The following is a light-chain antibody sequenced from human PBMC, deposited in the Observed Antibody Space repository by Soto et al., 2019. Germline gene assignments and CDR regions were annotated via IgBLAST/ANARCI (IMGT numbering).Light chain of an antibody. CDR3: CSLTTSHTYV. V-gene: IGLV1-44*01. CDR2: SNN. J-gene: IGLJ1*01. Sequence: QLVLTQPPSTSGTPGQRLSISCSGSSSNIGGNAVSWYQQFPGAAPKLLIYSNNQRPSGVPDRFSGSKSGASASLAITGLQSDDEADYYCCSLTTSHTYVFGSGTKLTVL. CDR1: SSNIGGNA.